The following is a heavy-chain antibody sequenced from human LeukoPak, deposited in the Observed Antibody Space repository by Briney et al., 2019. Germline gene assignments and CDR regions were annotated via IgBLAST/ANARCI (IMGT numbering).Heavy chain of an antibody. CDR3: ARDPRTYYYDTTDAFDI. V-gene: IGHV3-48*01. D-gene: IGHD3-22*01. J-gene: IGHJ3*02. CDR1: GFTFGDYT. CDR2: ISSTSGTI. Sequence: AGGSLGLSCAASGFTFGDYTMDWVRQAPGKGLEWVSYISSTSGTIYYADSVKGRFTISRDNAKNLLYLQMNSLRAEDTAVYFCARDPRTYYYDTTDAFDIWGRGTMVSVSS.